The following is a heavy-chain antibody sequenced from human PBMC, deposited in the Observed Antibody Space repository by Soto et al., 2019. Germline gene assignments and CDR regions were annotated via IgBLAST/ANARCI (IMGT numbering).Heavy chain of an antibody. CDR3: ARGDSWQQHQYDPLDY. J-gene: IGHJ4*02. CDR1: GGTFSSHN. V-gene: IGHV1-69*18. D-gene: IGHD1-1*01. CDR2: IIPLFGGG. Sequence: QVQLEQSGAEVQKPGSSVKVSCKATGGTFSSHNIHWVRQAPGQGLEWMGSIIPLFGGGNFAPRFQGRLTITADESKNTAFLELSSLTSEDTAVYFCARGDSWQQHQYDPLDYWGQGTLVTVSS.